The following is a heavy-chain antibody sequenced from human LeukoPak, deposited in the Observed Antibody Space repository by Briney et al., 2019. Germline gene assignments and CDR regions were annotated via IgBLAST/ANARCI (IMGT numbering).Heavy chain of an antibody. V-gene: IGHV3-74*01. Sequence: GGSLRLSCAASGFTFSTYWMHWVRQAPGKGVVWVSRIKNDGSITIYADSVKGRFTISRDNAKNTLFLQMSSLRVDDTAVYYCARDDYNRHWGQGTLVTVSS. CDR3: ARDDYNRH. CDR2: IKNDGSIT. J-gene: IGHJ4*02. CDR1: GFTFSTYW. D-gene: IGHD1-14*01.